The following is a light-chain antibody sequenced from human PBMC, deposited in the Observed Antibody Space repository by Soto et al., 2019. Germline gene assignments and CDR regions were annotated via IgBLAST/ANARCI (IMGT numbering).Light chain of an antibody. CDR1: QSVSNS. V-gene: IGKV3-11*01. CDR3: QQYHTTPLS. CDR2: DVS. Sequence: EIVLTQSPATLSLSPGERATLSCWASQSVSNSLAWYQQRPGQSPRLLIYDVSTRATGIPARFGGSGSGTDFTLTISSLETEDFAVYYCQQYHTTPLSFGGGTKVEIK. J-gene: IGKJ4*01.